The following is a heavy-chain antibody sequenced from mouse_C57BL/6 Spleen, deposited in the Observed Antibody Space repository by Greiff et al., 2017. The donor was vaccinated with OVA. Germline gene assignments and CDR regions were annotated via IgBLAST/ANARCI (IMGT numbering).Heavy chain of an antibody. J-gene: IGHJ3*01. D-gene: IGHD1-1*01. CDR2: INPNNGGT. CDR1: GYTFTDYY. CDR3: ARSPLYYEGGFAY. Sequence: EVQLQQSGPELVKPGASVKISCKASGYTFTDYYMNWVKQSHGKSLEWIGDINPNNGGTSYNQKFKGKATLTVDKSSSTAYMELRSLTSEDSAVYYCARSPLYYEGGFAYWGQGTLVTVSA. V-gene: IGHV1-26*01.